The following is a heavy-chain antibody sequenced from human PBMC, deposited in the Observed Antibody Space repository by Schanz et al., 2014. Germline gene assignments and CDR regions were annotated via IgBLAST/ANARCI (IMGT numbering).Heavy chain of an antibody. CDR1: GGSISTYY. J-gene: IGHJ4*02. D-gene: IGHD6-19*01. CDR3: AREYSSFDY. V-gene: IGHV4-59*01. CDR2: IHYSGNT. Sequence: QVQLQESGPGLVKPSETLSLTCTVSGGSISTYYWSWIRQPAGKGLEWIGYIHYSGNTNYNPSLKSRVTISLDTSKNQFSLKVNSVTAADTAAYYCAREYSSFDYWGQGTLVTVSS.